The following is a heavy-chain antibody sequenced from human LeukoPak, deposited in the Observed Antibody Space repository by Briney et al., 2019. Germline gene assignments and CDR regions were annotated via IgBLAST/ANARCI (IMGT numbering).Heavy chain of an antibody. V-gene: IGHV7-4-1*02. CDR3: ARGLSCGGDCYLPDY. CDR1: GYTFTSYA. D-gene: IGHD2-21*02. Sequence: ASVKVSCKASGYTFTSYAMNWVRQAPGQGLEWMGWINTNTGNPTYAQGFTGRFVFSLDTSVSTAYLQISSLKAEDTAVYYCARGLSCGGDCYLPDYWGQGTLVTVSS. J-gene: IGHJ4*02. CDR2: INTNTGNP.